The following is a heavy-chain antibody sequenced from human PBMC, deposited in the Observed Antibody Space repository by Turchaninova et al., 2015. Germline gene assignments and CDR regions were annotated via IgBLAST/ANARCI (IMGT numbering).Heavy chain of an antibody. J-gene: IGHJ5*02. V-gene: IGHV2-26*02. CDR3: ARIQRQLNWFDP. Sequence: QVTVTESGPVLVKPTETLTLTCTLSGFPLSTGRMGVSWIRHPPGKALEWLAHIFSNDEKSYSTSLKSRLTISKDTSKSQVVLTMTNVDPVDTATYYCARIQRQLNWFDPWGQGTLVTVSS. CDR2: IFSNDEK. CDR1: GFPLSTGRMG. D-gene: IGHD1-1*01.